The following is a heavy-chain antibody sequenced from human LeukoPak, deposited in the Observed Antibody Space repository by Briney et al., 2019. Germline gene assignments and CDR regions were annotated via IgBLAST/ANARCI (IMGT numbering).Heavy chain of an antibody. D-gene: IGHD3-22*01. CDR1: GFTFSSYG. Sequence: PGGSLRLSCAASGFTFSSYGMHWVRQAPGKGLEWVAVISYDGSNKYYADSVKGRFTISRDNSKNTLYLQMNSLRAEDTAVYYCAKDFNYYDSSGYYQHLDYWGQGTLVTVSS. CDR2: ISYDGSNK. CDR3: AKDFNYYDSSGYYQHLDY. J-gene: IGHJ4*02. V-gene: IGHV3-30*18.